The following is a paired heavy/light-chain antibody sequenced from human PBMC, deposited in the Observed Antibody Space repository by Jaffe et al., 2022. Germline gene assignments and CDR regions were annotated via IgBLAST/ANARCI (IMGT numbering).Light chain of an antibody. J-gene: IGKJ2*01. Sequence: DIVMTQSPDSLAVSLGERATINCKSSQSVLYSSNNKNYLAWYQQKPGQPPKLLIYWASTRESGVPDRFSGSGSGTDFTLTISSLQAEDVAVYYCQQYYTTPLYTFGQGTKLEIK. CDR1: QSVLYSSNNKNY. CDR3: QQYYTTPLYT. V-gene: IGKV4-1*01. CDR2: WAS.
Heavy chain of an antibody. CDR1: GGSISSSSYY. Sequence: QLQLQESGPGLVKPSETLSLTCTVSGGSISSSSYYWGWIRQPPGKGLQWIGNIYYSGNTYYNPSLKSRVTISVDTSKNQFSLKLSSVTAADTAVYYCARRKGTGTEFDYWGQGTLVTVSS. D-gene: IGHD1-7*01. CDR3: ARRKGTGTEFDY. V-gene: IGHV4-39*01. CDR2: IYYSGNT. J-gene: IGHJ4*02.